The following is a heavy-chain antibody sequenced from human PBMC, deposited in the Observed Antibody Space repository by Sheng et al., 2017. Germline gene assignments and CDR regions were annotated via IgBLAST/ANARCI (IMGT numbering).Heavy chain of an antibody. CDR1: GFTFSGSA. CDR3: TTHRAYGDYDWYFDL. J-gene: IGHJ2*01. CDR2: IRSKANSYAT. Sequence: EVQLVESGGDLVQSGGSLKLSCAASGFTFSGSAMHWVRQASGKGLEWVGRIRSKANSYATAYAASVKGRFTISRDDSQNTAYLQMNSLKTEDTAVYYCTTHRAYGDYDWYFDLWGRGTLVTVSS. V-gene: IGHV3-73*02. D-gene: IGHD4-17*01.